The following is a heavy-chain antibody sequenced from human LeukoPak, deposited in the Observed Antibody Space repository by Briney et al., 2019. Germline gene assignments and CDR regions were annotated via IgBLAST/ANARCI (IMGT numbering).Heavy chain of an antibody. D-gene: IGHD3-3*01. CDR3: AGGSLRFLEWLPPFDP. CDR2: INHSGST. J-gene: IGHJ5*02. CDR1: GGSFSGYY. V-gene: IGHV4-34*01. Sequence: PSETLSLTCAVYGGSFSGYYWSWIRQPPGKGLEWIGEINHSGSTNYNPSLKSRVTISVDTSKNQFSLKLSSVTAADTAVYYCAGGSLRFLEWLPPFDPWGQGTLVTVSS.